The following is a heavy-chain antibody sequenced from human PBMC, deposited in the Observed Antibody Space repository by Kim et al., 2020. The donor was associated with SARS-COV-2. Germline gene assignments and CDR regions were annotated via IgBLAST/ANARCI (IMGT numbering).Heavy chain of an antibody. Sequence: GGSLRLSCAASGFTFSSYGMHWVRQAPGKGLEWVAVISYDGSNKYYADSVKGRFTISRDNSKNTLYLQMNSLRAEDTAVYYCAKDRTGRFDYWGQGTLVTVSS. J-gene: IGHJ4*02. D-gene: IGHD1-1*01. V-gene: IGHV3-30*18. CDR3: AKDRTGRFDY. CDR1: GFTFSSYG. CDR2: ISYDGSNK.